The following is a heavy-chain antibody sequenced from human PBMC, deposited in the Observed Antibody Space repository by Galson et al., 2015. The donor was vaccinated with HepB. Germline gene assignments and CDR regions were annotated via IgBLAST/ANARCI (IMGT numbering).Heavy chain of an antibody. Sequence: SVKVSCKAFGYTFTSHTFSWVRQAPGQGLEWMGWISAYNGNTNYAQKFQDRVTMTTDTSASTAYIELRCLRSDDTAVYYCARDLSQDYWGQGTLVTVSS. CDR2: ISAYNGNT. J-gene: IGHJ4*02. CDR3: ARDLSQDY. V-gene: IGHV1-18*04. D-gene: IGHD3-3*02. CDR1: GYTFTSHT.